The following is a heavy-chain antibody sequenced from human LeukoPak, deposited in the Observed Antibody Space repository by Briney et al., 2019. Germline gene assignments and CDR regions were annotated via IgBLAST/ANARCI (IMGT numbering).Heavy chain of an antibody. J-gene: IGHJ5*02. Sequence: ASVKVSCKASGYTFTGYYMHWVRQAPGQGLEWLGWIYPKSGATKYAQKFQGRVTMTRDTSINTAYMDLSRLRSDDTAVYYCARRFIFESSGWSFDPWGQGTLVTVPS. D-gene: IGHD6-19*01. CDR3: ARRFIFESSGWSFDP. CDR1: GYTFTGYY. CDR2: IYPKSGAT. V-gene: IGHV1-2*02.